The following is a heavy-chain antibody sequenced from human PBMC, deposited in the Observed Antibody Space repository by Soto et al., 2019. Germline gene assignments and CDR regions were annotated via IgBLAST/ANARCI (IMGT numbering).Heavy chain of an antibody. CDR2: IKSKTDGGTT. Sequence: GGSLRLSCAASGFTFSNAWMNWARQAPGKGLEWVGRIKSKTDGGTTDYAAPVKGRFTISRDDSKNTLYLQMNSLKTEDTAVYYCTTLDHDNDKSHLDVLGQGTTVTVSS. CDR3: TTLDHDNDKSHLDV. CDR1: GFTFSNAW. D-gene: IGHD3-22*01. J-gene: IGHJ6*02. V-gene: IGHV3-15*07.